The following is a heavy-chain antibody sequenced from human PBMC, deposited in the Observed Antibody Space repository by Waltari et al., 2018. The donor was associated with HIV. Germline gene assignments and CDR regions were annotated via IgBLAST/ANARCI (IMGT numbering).Heavy chain of an antibody. Sequence: QVQLVESGGGVVQPGRSLRLSCAASGFTFSSYAMHWVRQAPGKGLGWVAVISYDGSNKYYADTVNGRFTIARDNSKNTLYLQMNSLRAEDTAVYYCASLMVVTMVRGVTDYYYGMDVWGQGTTVTVSS. J-gene: IGHJ6*02. CDR3: ASLMVVTMVRGVTDYYYGMDV. V-gene: IGHV3-30-3*01. CDR1: GFTFSSYA. D-gene: IGHD3-10*01. CDR2: ISYDGSNK.